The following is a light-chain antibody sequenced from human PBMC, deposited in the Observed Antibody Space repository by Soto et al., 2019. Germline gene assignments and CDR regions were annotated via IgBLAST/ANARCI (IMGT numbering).Light chain of an antibody. CDR3: QQLNSYHLT. V-gene: IGKV3-15*01. Sequence: IVLTQSPCTLSFSPGERATLSFRASQSVSINLAWYQQKPGQAPRLVIYGASNRATGIPARFSGSGSGTEFTLKISSLQPEDFATYYCQQLNSYHLTLGGGTKVDIK. CDR2: GAS. J-gene: IGKJ4*01. CDR1: QSVSIN.